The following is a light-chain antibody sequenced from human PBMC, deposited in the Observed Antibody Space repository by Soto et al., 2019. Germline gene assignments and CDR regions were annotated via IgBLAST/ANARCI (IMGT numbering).Light chain of an antibody. CDR1: SGHSNYA. Sequence: QSVLTQSPSASASLGASVKLTCTLSSGHSNYAIAWHQQQPEKGPRYLMKLNSDGSHSKGDGIPDRFSGSSSGAERYLTISSLQSEDEADYYCQTWGTGIHHVGFAGGTKLTVL. CDR2: LNSDGSH. CDR3: QTWGTGIHHVG. V-gene: IGLV4-69*01. J-gene: IGLJ2*01.